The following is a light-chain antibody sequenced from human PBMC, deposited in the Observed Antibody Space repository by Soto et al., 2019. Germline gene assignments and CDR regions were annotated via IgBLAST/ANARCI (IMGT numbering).Light chain of an antibody. V-gene: IGKV2-28*01. CDR1: QSLLHTNGYNY. CDR2: LGS. CDR3: MQALQTPRT. Sequence: DIVMTQSPLSLTVTPGESASISCWSSQSLLHTNGYNYFDWYLQKPGQSPQLLIYLGSNRASGVPDRFSSRGSGTDFTLRISRVEADDVGVYYCMQALQTPRTFGQGTKLEIK. J-gene: IGKJ2*01.